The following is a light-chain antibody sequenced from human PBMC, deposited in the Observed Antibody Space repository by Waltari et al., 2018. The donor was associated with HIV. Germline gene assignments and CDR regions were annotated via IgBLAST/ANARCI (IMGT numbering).Light chain of an antibody. CDR3: QQLKTYPLS. J-gene: IGKJ4*01. V-gene: IGKV1-9*01. Sequence: IQLTQSPSFLSAYVAKRLNITCRATQGVGSYLAWYQQQPGKAPNLLIYSVSVLQTGVPSRFSGSGSGTEFTLTISGLQPEDFATYYCQQLKTYPLSFGGGTKVEIK. CDR2: SVS. CDR1: QGVGSY.